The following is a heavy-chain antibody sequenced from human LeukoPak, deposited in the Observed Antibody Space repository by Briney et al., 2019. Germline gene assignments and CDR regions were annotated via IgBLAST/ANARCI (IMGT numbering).Heavy chain of an antibody. CDR2: ISGGGDAT. CDR3: AGEGEPGITGPMGVHAFDI. CDR1: DFSFITYA. D-gene: IGHD1-20*01. J-gene: IGHJ3*02. Sequence: GGSLRLSCAASDFSFITYAMSWVRQAPGKGLEWVSTISGGGDATYYADSVKGRFTISRDNAKNSLYLQMNSLRAEDTAVYYCAGEGEPGITGPMGVHAFDIWGKGTTVTISS. V-gene: IGHV3-23*01.